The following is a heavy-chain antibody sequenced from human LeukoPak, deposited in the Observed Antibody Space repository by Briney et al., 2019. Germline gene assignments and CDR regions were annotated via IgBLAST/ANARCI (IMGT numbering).Heavy chain of an antibody. CDR3: ARVWGRGWVDP. D-gene: IGHD3-16*01. CDR1: GFTFSSYE. J-gene: IGHJ5*02. V-gene: IGHV3-48*03. CDR2: ICYGGSTI. Sequence: GGSLRLSCAASGFTFSSYEMNWVRQAPGKGLEWVSYICYGGSTIYYADSVKGRFTISRDNAKNSLYLQMNSLRAEETAVYYWARVWGRGWVDPWGQGTLLPVSS.